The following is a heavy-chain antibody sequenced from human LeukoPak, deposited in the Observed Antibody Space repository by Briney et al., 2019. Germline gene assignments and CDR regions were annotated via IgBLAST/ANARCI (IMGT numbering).Heavy chain of an antibody. V-gene: IGHV4-31*03. J-gene: IGHJ5*02. CDR2: IYYSGST. Sequence: SQTLSLTCTVSGGSISSGGYYWSWIRQHPGKGLEWIGYIYYSGSTYYNPSLKSRVTISVDTSKNQFSLKLSSVTAADTAVYYCARVSITMVRGVPNWFDPWGQGTLVTVSS. CDR1: GGSISSGGYY. CDR3: ARVSITMVRGVPNWFDP. D-gene: IGHD3-10*01.